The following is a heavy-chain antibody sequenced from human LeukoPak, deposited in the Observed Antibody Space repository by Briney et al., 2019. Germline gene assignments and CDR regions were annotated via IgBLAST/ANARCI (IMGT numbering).Heavy chain of an antibody. CDR1: VYTFTSYG. D-gene: IGHD3-16*02. V-gene: IGHV1-18*01. CDR2: ISAYNGNT. Sequence: GASVKVSCKASVYTFTSYGISWVRQAPGQGLEWMGWISAYNGNTNYAQKLQGRVTMTTDTSTSTAYMELRSLRSDDTAVYYCARDYVWGSYRLGFDYWGQGTLVTVSS. CDR3: ARDYVWGSYRLGFDY. J-gene: IGHJ4*02.